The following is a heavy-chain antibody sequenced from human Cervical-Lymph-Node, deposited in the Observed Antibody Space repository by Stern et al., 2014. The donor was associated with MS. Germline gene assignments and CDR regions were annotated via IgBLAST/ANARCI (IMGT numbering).Heavy chain of an antibody. CDR3: ARAYGAGIYYKD. Sequence: MQLVQSGAEVKKPGESLKISCKASGYSFTAYWIAWARQLPGKGLEWMGIIFPEDSDTRYGPSFQGQVTFSADKSSSTAYLQWSSLKASDTAMYYCARAYGAGIYYKDWGQGTLVTVSS. CDR1: GYSFTAYW. J-gene: IGHJ4*02. CDR2: IFPEDSDT. D-gene: IGHD3-10*01. V-gene: IGHV5-51*01.